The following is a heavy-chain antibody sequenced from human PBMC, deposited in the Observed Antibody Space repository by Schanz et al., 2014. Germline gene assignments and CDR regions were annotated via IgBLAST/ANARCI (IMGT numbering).Heavy chain of an antibody. J-gene: IGHJ4*02. D-gene: IGHD1-1*01. CDR2: IRYDGSNK. Sequence: QVQLVESGGGVVQPGGSLRLSCAASGFTFSSYVMHWVRQAPGRGLEWVALIRYDGSNKYYADSVKGRFTISRDNSKNTLYLQMNSLRAEDTAVYYCTKFETRTGTNYWGQGTLVTVSS. CDR3: TKFETRTGTNY. V-gene: IGHV3-30*02. CDR1: GFTFSSYV.